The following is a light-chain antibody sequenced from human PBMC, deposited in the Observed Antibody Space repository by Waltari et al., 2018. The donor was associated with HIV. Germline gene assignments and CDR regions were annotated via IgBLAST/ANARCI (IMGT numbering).Light chain of an antibody. CDR3: QAWDTITAV. V-gene: IGLV3-1*01. J-gene: IGLJ3*02. CDR1: KLGNKY. Sequence: SSELTQPPSLSVSPGQTASITCPGDKLGNKYVYWYQQKPGQSPVLVIYQDNKRPSGTPERFSGSNSGNTATLTISGTQSMDEADYYCQAWDTITAVFGGGTKLTVL. CDR2: QDN.